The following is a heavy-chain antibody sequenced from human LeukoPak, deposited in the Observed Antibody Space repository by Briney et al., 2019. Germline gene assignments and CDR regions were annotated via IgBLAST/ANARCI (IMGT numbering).Heavy chain of an antibody. CDR1: GFTFTSYW. CDR2: IESDGTT. J-gene: IGHJ4*02. Sequence: GGSLRLSXEASGFTFTSYWMHWVRQAPGKGLVWVSRIESDGTTTYADSVKGRFTISRDNAKNTLYQQMNSLRVDDTALYYCVRLRGGSSSAHDYWGQGTLVTVSS. V-gene: IGHV3-74*01. D-gene: IGHD6-6*01. CDR3: VRLRGGSSSAHDY.